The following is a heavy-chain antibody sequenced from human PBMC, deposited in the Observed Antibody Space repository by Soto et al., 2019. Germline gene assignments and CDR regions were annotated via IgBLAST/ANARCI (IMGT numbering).Heavy chain of an antibody. CDR1: GYTFTGYA. V-gene: IGHV1-3*04. Sequence: ASVKPSCKASGYTFTGYALHCVRQAPGQRLEWLGWINTGNGNTKSSQKFQGRVTITRDTSATTAYMELSSLRSEDTAVYYCARDYCSGGSCYSYYGMDVWGQGTTVTVSS. CDR2: INTGNGNT. CDR3: ARDYCSGGSCYSYYGMDV. D-gene: IGHD2-15*01. J-gene: IGHJ6*02.